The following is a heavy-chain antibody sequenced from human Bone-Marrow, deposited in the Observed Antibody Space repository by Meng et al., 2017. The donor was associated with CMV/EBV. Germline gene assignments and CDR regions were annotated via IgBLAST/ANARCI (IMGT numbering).Heavy chain of an antibody. V-gene: IGHV4-39*07. CDR1: GGSISSSSYY. J-gene: IGHJ4*02. D-gene: IGHD6-19*01. CDR2: IYYGGST. Sequence: SETLSLTCTVSGGSISSSSYYWGWIRQPPGKGLEWIGSIYYGGSTYYNPSLKSRVTISVDTSKNQFSLKLSSVTAADTAVYYCARIPLGSGWSYFDYWGQGTLVTGSS. CDR3: ARIPLGSGWSYFDY.